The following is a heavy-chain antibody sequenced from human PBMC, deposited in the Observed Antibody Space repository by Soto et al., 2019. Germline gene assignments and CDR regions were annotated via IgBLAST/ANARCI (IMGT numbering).Heavy chain of an antibody. CDR3: ATPRCTNGVCYGDYSDY. V-gene: IGHV1-69*13. Sequence: SVKVSWKASGGTFSSYAISWVRQAPGQGLEWMGGIIPIFGTANYAQKFQGRVTITADESTSTAYMELSSLRSEDTAVYYCATPRCTNGVCYGDYSDYWGQATLVTVSS. J-gene: IGHJ4*02. D-gene: IGHD2-8*01. CDR2: IIPIFGTA. CDR1: GGTFSSYA.